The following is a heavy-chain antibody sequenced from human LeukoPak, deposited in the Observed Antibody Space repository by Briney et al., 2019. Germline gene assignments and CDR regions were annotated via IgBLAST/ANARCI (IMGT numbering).Heavy chain of an antibody. CDR1: GRSISSSGYY. Sequence: SETLSLTCTVSGRSISSSGYYWGWIRQPPGKGLEWIGSIFYSGSTYYNPSLKSRVTISVDTSKNQFSLKLSSVTAADTAVYYCARGLNWGPGTLVTVSS. D-gene: IGHD3-22*01. CDR2: IFYSGST. J-gene: IGHJ4*02. V-gene: IGHV4-39*01. CDR3: ARGLN.